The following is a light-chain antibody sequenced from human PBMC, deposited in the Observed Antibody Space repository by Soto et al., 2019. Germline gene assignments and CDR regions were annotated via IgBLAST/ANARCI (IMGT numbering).Light chain of an antibody. CDR1: QSISTE. Sequence: EIAMTQSPATLSVSPGERATLSCRASQSISTELSWYQQIPGQPPRLLIYSASTRATGVPDRFTGSGSGSEFTLTISGLQSEDFAIYYCQQCHSWPLTFGQGTRLEI. J-gene: IGKJ2*01. CDR2: SAS. V-gene: IGKV3-15*01. CDR3: QQCHSWPLT.